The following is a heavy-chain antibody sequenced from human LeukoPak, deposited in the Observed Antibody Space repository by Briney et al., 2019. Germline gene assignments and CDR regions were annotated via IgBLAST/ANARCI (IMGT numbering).Heavy chain of an antibody. CDR2: MNPNSGNS. Sequence: VASVKVSCKASGYTFTNYDINWVRQATGQGLEWMGYMNPNSGNSAYAQKFQGRVTITTDDSISTAYMELSGLTSEDTALYYCAREGLDYWGQGTLVTVSS. CDR3: AREGLDY. CDR1: GYTFTNYD. J-gene: IGHJ4*02. V-gene: IGHV1-8*03.